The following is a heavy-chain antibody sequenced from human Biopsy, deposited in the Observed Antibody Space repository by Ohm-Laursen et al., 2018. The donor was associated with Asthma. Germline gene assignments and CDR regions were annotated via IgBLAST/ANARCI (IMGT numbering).Heavy chain of an antibody. CDR2: IYYSGST. CDR3: ARGVITNWFDP. D-gene: IGHD3-16*02. Sequence: SQTLSLTCTVSGGSISDYYKTWFRQPSGKGLEWIGYIYYSGSTNYNPSLKSRVTISEDTSKNQFSLKLTSVTAADTAVYYCARGVITNWFDPWGQGTLVTVSS. CDR1: GGSISDYY. J-gene: IGHJ5*02. V-gene: IGHV4-59*01.